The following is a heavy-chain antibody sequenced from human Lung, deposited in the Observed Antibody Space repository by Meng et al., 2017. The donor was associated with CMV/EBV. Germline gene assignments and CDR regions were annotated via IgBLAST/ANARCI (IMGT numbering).Heavy chain of an antibody. V-gene: IGHV4-39*07. Sequence: PLQESGPGLGRPSETLSLTCSVSGGSISSSTYYWAWIRQPPGKGLEWIGSLYDSGSTYYHPSLKSRVTISVDTSKTYFSLKLRSVTAADTAVYYCARDLEYWGQGTLVTVSS. CDR3: ARDLEY. CDR2: LYDSGST. J-gene: IGHJ4*02. CDR1: GGSISSSTYY. D-gene: IGHD1-1*01.